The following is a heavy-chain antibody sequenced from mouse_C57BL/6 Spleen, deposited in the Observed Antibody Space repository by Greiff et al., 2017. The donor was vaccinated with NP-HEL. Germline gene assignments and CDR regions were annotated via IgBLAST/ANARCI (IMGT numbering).Heavy chain of an antibody. CDR2: ISSGGSYT. CDR1: GFTFSSYG. V-gene: IGHV5-6*01. Sequence: EVKLVESGGDLVKPGGSLKLSCAASGFTFSSYGMSWVRQTPDKRLEWVATISSGGSYTYYPDSVKGRFTISRDNAKNTLYLQMSSLKSEDTAMYYCARHEAYDYETWFAYWGQGTLVTVSA. J-gene: IGHJ3*01. CDR3: ARHEAYDYETWFAY. D-gene: IGHD2-4*01.